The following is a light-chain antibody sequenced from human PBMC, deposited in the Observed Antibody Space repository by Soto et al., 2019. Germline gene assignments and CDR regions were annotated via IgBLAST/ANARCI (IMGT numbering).Light chain of an antibody. V-gene: IGKV3-20*01. Sequence: EIVMTQSPGTLSLSPGERATLSCRASQSVSSRLAWYQQKPGQAPRLLISCASSRATGIPDRCSGSGSGTDFTLTISRLEPEDFALYYCQHYVERSPITFGQGTRLEIK. CDR3: QHYVERSPIT. CDR1: QSVSSR. CDR2: CAS. J-gene: IGKJ5*01.